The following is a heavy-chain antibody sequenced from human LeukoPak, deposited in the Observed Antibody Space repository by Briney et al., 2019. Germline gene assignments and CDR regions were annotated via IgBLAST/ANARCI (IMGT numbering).Heavy chain of an antibody. J-gene: IGHJ4*02. CDR2: ISSSSSYI. V-gene: IGHV3-21*01. D-gene: IGHD3-10*01. Sequence: GGSLRLSCAASGFTFSSYSMNWVRQAPGKGLEWVSSISSSSSYIYYADSVKGRFTISRDNAKNSLYLQMNSLRAEDTAVYYCARDLITMVRGVIAKHLDYWGQGTLVTVSS. CDR3: ARDLITMVRGVIAKHLDY. CDR1: GFTFSSYS.